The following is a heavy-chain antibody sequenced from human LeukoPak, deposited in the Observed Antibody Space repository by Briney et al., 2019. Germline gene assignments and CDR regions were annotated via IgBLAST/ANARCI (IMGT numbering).Heavy chain of an antibody. CDR1: GGSIRSSGYY. V-gene: IGHV4-39*01. J-gene: IGHJ3*02. CDR3: ARQTGYSSSWSRNDAFDI. Sequence: SETLSLTCTVSGGSIRSSGYYWGWIRQPPGKGLEWIGSIYYSGSTFYNPSLKSRITISGDTSKNQFSLKLTSVTAADTAVYYCARQTGYSSSWSRNDAFDIWGQGTMVTVSS. CDR2: IYYSGST. D-gene: IGHD6-13*01.